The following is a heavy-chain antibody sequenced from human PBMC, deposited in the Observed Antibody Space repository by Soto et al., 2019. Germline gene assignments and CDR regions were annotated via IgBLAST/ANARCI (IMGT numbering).Heavy chain of an antibody. CDR1: GKAFTSFW. J-gene: IGHJ3*02. CDR3: AKQDDRGALEI. V-gene: IGHV5-51*01. CDR2: IYPGDSDT. D-gene: IGHD3-22*01. Sequence: GESLKISCXISGKAFTSFWVVWVRQMPGRGLEWMGNIYPGDSDTRYTPPFQGQVTISADKSTNTAYLQWHSLQASDTALYYCAKQDDRGALEIWGQGTEVTVSS.